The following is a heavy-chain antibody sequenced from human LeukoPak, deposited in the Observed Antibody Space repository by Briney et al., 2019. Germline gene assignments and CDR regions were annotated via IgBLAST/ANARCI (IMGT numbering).Heavy chain of an antibody. Sequence: ASVKVSCKVSGYTLTELSMHWVRQAPGKGLEWMGGFDPEDGETIYAQKFQGRVTMTEDTSTDTAYMELSSLRSEDTAVYYCATSNSLVSIMDVWGQGTTVTVSS. J-gene: IGHJ6*02. CDR3: ATSNSLVSIMDV. D-gene: IGHD2/OR15-2a*01. V-gene: IGHV1-24*01. CDR1: GYTLTELS. CDR2: FDPEDGET.